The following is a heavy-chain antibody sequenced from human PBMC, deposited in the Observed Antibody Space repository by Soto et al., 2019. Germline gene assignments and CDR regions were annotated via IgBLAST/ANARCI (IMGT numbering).Heavy chain of an antibody. V-gene: IGHV3-30-3*01. D-gene: IGHD5-18*01. CDR1: GFTFSSYA. J-gene: IGHJ4*02. Sequence: QVQLVESGGGVVQPGRSLRLSCAASGFTFSSYAMHWVRQAPGKGLEWVAVISYDGSNKYYADSVKGRFTISRDNSKHTLYLQMNSLRAEDTSVYYCARDSVFYSYVDTGDFDYWGQGTLVTVSS. CDR2: ISYDGSNK. CDR3: ARDSVFYSYVDTGDFDY.